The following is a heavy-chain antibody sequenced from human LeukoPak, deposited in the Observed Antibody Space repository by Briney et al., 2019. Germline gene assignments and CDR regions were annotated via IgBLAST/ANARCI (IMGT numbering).Heavy chain of an antibody. CDR1: GFTVSTNY. D-gene: IGHD5-24*01. Sequence: GGSLTLSCAASGFTVSTNYMSWVRPAPGRGLEGVSVIRSDGSTSYADSLKGRFIITRDNSKNTLYLQMNSLRDDDTAVYYCARDRRDAYSASGFDYWGQGTLVTVSS. CDR2: IRSDGST. CDR3: ARDRRDAYSASGFDY. J-gene: IGHJ4*02. V-gene: IGHV3-66*01.